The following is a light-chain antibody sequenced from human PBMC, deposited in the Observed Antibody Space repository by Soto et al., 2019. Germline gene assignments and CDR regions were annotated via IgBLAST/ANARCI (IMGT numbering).Light chain of an antibody. J-gene: IGLJ1*01. CDR1: SSDVGGHNL. Sequence: QSVLTQPASVSGSPGQSITISCTGTSSDVGGHNLVSWYQQYPGKAPKLMIYEVNNRPSGVSNRFSGSKSGNTASLTISGLQADDEAVYYCSSFTTTSTYFLGTGTKLTVL. V-gene: IGLV2-14*02. CDR2: EVN. CDR3: SSFTTTSTYF.